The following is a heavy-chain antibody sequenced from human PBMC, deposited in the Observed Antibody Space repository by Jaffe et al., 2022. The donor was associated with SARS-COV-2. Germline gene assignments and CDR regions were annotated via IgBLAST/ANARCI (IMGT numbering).Heavy chain of an antibody. CDR3: ARGRFKRGGYDFNWFDP. V-gene: IGHV4-34*01. CDR1: GGSFSGYY. J-gene: IGHJ5*02. D-gene: IGHD5-12*01. Sequence: QVQLQQWGAGLLKPSETLSLTCAVYGGSFSGYYWSWIRQPPGKGLEWIGEINHSGSTNYNPSLKSRVTISVDTSKNQFSLKLSSVTAADTAVYYCARGRFKRGGYDFNWFDPWGQGTLVTVSS. CDR2: INHSGST.